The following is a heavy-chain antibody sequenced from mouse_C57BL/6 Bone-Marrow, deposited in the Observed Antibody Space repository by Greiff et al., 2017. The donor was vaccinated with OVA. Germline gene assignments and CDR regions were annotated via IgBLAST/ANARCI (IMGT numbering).Heavy chain of an antibody. CDR1: GFTFSSYG. CDR2: ISSGGSYT. V-gene: IGHV5-6*01. CDR3: ARHAGGGWLLYYAMDY. J-gene: IGHJ4*01. Sequence: EVMLVESGGDLVKPGGSLKLSCAASGFTFSSYGMSWVRQTPDKRLEWVATISSGGSYTYYPDSVKGRFTISRDNAKNTLYLQMSSLKSEDTAMYYCARHAGGGWLLYYAMDYWGQGTSVTVSS. D-gene: IGHD2-3*01.